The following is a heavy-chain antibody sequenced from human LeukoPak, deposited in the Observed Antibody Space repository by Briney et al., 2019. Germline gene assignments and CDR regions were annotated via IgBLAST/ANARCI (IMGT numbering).Heavy chain of an antibody. CDR2: IGSGADP. CDR3: AKDWTPHNRVYDCLDA. CDR1: GFAFGVHA. V-gene: IGHV3-23*01. J-gene: IGHJ5*02. Sequence: PGGSLRLTCVGSGFAFGVHAMSWVRQAPGKGPEWVATIGSGADPFYAESVKGRFTISIDAPRNKFWLQMNSLAAAATALYYCAKDWTPHNRVYDCLDAWGQGTQVSVSS. D-gene: IGHD3-16*01.